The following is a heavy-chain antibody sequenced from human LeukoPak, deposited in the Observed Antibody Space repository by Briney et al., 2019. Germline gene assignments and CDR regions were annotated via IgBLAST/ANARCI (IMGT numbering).Heavy chain of an antibody. CDR3: TTGELN. CDR2: IKGKTDGGTT. V-gene: IGHV3-15*01. Sequence: GGSLRLSCAASGFTFTDAWMTWVRQAPGKGLEWVGRIKGKTDGGTTDYAAPVKGRFIISRDDSKNTVYLQMNSLKAEDTAVYYCTTGELNWGQGTLVTVSS. J-gene: IGHJ4*02. D-gene: IGHD3-10*01. CDR1: GFTFTDAW.